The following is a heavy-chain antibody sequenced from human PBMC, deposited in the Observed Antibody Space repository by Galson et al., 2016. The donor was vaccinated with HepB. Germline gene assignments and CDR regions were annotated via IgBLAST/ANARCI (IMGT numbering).Heavy chain of an antibody. CDR1: GFTFSNYA. D-gene: IGHD2-15*01. V-gene: IGHV3-30-3*01. CDR3: VRESGCSGGTCHSDRYFQH. Sequence: SLRLSCAASGFTFSNYAMHWVRQAPGKGLEWVAVISYDGSNKYYADSVKGRFTISRDSSKKTLFLQMNSLRAEDTAVYYCVRESGCSGGTCHSDRYFQHWGQGTLVTVSP. J-gene: IGHJ1*01. CDR2: ISYDGSNK.